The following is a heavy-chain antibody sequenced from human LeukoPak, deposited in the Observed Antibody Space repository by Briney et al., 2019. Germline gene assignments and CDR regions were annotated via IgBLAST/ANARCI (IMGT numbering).Heavy chain of an antibody. CDR1: GFTFSSYS. V-gene: IGHV3-21*01. CDR2: ISSSSSYI. Sequence: GGSLRLSCAASGFTFSSYSMNWVRQVPGKGLEWVSSISSSSSYIYYADSVKGRFTISRDKAKNSLYLQMNSLRAEDTAVYYCARDRGGYGDYHFDYWGQGTLVTVSS. J-gene: IGHJ4*02. CDR3: ARDRGGYGDYHFDY. D-gene: IGHD4-17*01.